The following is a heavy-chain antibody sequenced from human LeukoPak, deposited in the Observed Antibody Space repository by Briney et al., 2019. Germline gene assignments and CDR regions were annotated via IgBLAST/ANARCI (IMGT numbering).Heavy chain of an antibody. CDR3: ARDGLRYFDGDFDY. D-gene: IGHD3-9*01. CDR1: GFTFSDYY. J-gene: IGHJ4*02. CDR2: ISSSSSYT. Sequence: GGSLRLSCAASGFTFSDYYMSWIRQAPGKGLEGVSYISSSSSYTNYANSVKGRFTISRDNAKNSLYLQMNSLRAEDTAVYYCARDGLRYFDGDFDYWGQGTLVTVSS. V-gene: IGHV3-11*06.